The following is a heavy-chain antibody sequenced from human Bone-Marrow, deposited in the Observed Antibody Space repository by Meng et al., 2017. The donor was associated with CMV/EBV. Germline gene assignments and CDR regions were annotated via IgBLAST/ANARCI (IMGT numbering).Heavy chain of an antibody. CDR1: GFTFSSYA. J-gene: IGHJ4*02. D-gene: IGHD2-2*01. CDR3: AKLVVPAATLGY. V-gene: IGHV3-23*01. Sequence: GESLKISCAASGFTFSSYAMSWVRQAPGKGLEWVSAISGSGGSTYYADSVKGRFTISRDNSKNTLYLQMNSLRAEDTAVYYCAKLVVPAATLGYWGQGTLVTV. CDR2: ISGSGGST.